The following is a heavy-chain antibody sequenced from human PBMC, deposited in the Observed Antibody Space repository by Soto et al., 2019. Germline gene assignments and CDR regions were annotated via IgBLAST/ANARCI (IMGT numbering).Heavy chain of an antibody. Sequence: QVQLVESGGGVVQPGRSLRLSCAASGFTFSSYAMHWVRQAPGKGLEWVAVISYDGSNKYYADSVKGRFTISRDNSKNTLYLQMNSLRAEDTAVYYCAREDNYYYGMDVWGQGTTVTVSS. CDR1: GFTFSSYA. V-gene: IGHV3-30-3*01. J-gene: IGHJ6*02. CDR2: ISYDGSNK. CDR3: AREDNYYYGMDV.